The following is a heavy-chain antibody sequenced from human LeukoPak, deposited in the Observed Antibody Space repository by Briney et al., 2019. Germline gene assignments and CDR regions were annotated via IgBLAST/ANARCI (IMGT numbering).Heavy chain of an antibody. CDR3: ARGGAGWYVSVFDP. Sequence: SQTLSLTCALSGDIVSNNGASWHWIRQSPSRGLEWLVRTYYRTRWYFDYAVSVRSRATINPDTSKNQFSLQLDSVTPEDTAVYYCARGGAGWYVSVFDPWGQGTLVTVSS. CDR2: TYYRTRWYF. V-gene: IGHV6-1*01. J-gene: IGHJ5*02. D-gene: IGHD6-19*01. CDR1: GDIVSNNGAS.